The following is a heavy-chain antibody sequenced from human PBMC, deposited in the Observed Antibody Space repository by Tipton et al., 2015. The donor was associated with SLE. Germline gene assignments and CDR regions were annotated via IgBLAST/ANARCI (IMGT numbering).Heavy chain of an antibody. V-gene: IGHV3-11*04. Sequence: LSLTCAVYGGSFSGYYWSWIRQPPGKGLEWVSYISSSSSTIYYADSVKGRFTISRDNAKNSLYLQMNSLRAEDTAVYYCASLVVVPAATGDYWGQGTLVTVSS. CDR2: ISSSSSTI. CDR3: ASLVVVPAATGDY. D-gene: IGHD2-2*01. CDR1: GGSFSGYY. J-gene: IGHJ4*02.